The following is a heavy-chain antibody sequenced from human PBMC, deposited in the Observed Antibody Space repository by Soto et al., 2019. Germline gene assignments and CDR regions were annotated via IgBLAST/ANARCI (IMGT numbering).Heavy chain of an antibody. V-gene: IGHV3-43D*04. CDR1: GFDFEDFA. Sequence: QAGGSLRLSCAAAGFDFEDFAMHWVRQAPGKGLEWVSLINSDGTDSYYMDSVRGRFTISRDNGKNSLYLQMDRLRPEDTAFYFCAKALYYYDSSPFDHRGQGTLVTVSS. CDR3: AKALYYYDSSPFDH. J-gene: IGHJ4*02. CDR2: INSDGTDS. D-gene: IGHD3-22*01.